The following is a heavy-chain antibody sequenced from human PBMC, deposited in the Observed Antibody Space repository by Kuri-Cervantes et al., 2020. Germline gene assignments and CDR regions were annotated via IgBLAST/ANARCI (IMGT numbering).Heavy chain of an antibody. Sequence: GESLKISCAASGFTFSSYAMHWVRQAPGKGLEWVAVISYDGSNKYYADSVKGRFTISRDNSKNTLYLQMNSLRAEDTAVYYCHGDYVGQDGWPTDYWGRGTLVTVSS. V-gene: IGHV3-30-3*01. J-gene: IGHJ4*02. CDR1: GFTFSSYA. CDR2: ISYDGSNK. D-gene: IGHD4-17*01. CDR3: HGDYVGQDGWPTDY.